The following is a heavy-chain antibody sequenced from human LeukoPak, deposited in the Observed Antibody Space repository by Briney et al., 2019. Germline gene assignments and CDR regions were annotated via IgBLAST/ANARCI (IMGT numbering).Heavy chain of an antibody. CDR1: GGSISSYY. D-gene: IGHD3-9*01. J-gene: IGHJ4*02. V-gene: IGHV4-59*01. CDR2: IYYSGST. Sequence: SETLSLTCTVSGGSISSYYWSWIRQPPGKGLEWIGYIYYSGSTSYNPSLKSRVTISVDTSKNQFSLKLSSVTAADTAVYYCARGSTYYDILTGYLFDYWGRGTLVTVSS. CDR3: ARGSTYYDILTGYLFDY.